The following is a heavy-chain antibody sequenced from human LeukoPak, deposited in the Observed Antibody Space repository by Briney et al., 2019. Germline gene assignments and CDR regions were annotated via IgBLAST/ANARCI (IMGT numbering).Heavy chain of an antibody. CDR1: GFTFSDYY. J-gene: IGHJ5*02. CDR2: ISSSGSTI. Sequence: GGSLRLSCAASGFTFSDYYMSWIRQAPGKGLEWVSYISSSGSTIYYAEPVKGRFTISRDNAKNSLYLQMNSLRAEDTAVYYCARDGEVITSDWFDPWGQRTLVTVSS. V-gene: IGHV3-11*01. D-gene: IGHD3-16*02. CDR3: ARDGEVITSDWFDP.